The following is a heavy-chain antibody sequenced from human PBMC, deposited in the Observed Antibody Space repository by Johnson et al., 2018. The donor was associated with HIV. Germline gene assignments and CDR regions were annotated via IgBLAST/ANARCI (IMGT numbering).Heavy chain of an antibody. J-gene: IGHJ3*02. D-gene: IGHD3-22*01. CDR1: GFTFSSYA. CDR2: INQDGSEK. CDR3: AGIVEAFDI. Sequence: VQLVESGGGVVQPGRSLRLSCAASGFTFSSYAMHWVRQAPGKGLEWVANINQDGSEKYYMDSVKGRFTISRDNAKNSLYLQMNSLRADDTAVYYCAGIVEAFDIWGQGTMVTVSS. V-gene: IGHV3-7*01.